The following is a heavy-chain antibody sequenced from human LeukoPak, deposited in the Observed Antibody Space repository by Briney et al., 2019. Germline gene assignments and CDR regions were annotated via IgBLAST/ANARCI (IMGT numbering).Heavy chain of an antibody. J-gene: IGHJ4*02. CDR3: ARASSWYGIDY. CDR2: IFYSGST. Sequence: SETLSLTCTVSSGSISTSNYYWGWVRQPPGKALEWIGNIFYSGSTYYSPSLKSRVTISLDTSRNQFSLKLNSVTAADTAVYYCARASSWYGIDYWGQGTLVTVSS. V-gene: IGHV4-39*07. CDR1: SGSISTSNYY. D-gene: IGHD6-13*01.